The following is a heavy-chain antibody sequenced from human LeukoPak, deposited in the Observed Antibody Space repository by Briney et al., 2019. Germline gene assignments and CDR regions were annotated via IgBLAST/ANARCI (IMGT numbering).Heavy chain of an antibody. CDR1: GYTFTGYY. D-gene: IGHD5-18*01. CDR3: ARDREYSYGYDAFDI. CDR2: ISAYNGNT. Sequence: ASVKVSCKASGYTFTGYYMHWVRQAPGQGLEWMGWISAYNGNTNYAQKLQGRVTMTTDTSTSTAYMELRSLRSDDTAVYYCARDREYSYGYDAFDIWGQGTMVTVSS. J-gene: IGHJ3*02. V-gene: IGHV1-18*04.